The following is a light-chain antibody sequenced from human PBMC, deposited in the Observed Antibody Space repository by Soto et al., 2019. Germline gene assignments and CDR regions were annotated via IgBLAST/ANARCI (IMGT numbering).Light chain of an antibody. CDR3: SSYTSSSTLVV. Sequence: QSVLTQPPSVSGAPGQRVTISCTGSSSNIGAPYDVHWYQHLPGTAPKLLIFGDNNRPSGVPDRFSGSKSGTSASLAITRLQAEDEADYYCSSYTSSSTLVVFGGGTKLTVL. V-gene: IGLV1-40*01. J-gene: IGLJ2*01. CDR2: GDN. CDR1: SSNIGAPYD.